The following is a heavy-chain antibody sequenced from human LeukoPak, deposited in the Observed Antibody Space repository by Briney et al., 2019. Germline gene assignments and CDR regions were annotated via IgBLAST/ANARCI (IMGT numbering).Heavy chain of an antibody. CDR2: ISGSGGST. Sequence: PGGSLRLSCAASGFTFSSYAMRWVRQAPGKGLEWVSAISGSGGSTYYADSVKGRFTISRDNSKNTLYLQMNSLRAEDTAVYYCAKVLRYCSGGSCYGFDYWGQGTLVTVSS. J-gene: IGHJ4*02. D-gene: IGHD2-15*01. CDR1: GFTFSSYA. CDR3: AKVLRYCSGGSCYGFDY. V-gene: IGHV3-23*01.